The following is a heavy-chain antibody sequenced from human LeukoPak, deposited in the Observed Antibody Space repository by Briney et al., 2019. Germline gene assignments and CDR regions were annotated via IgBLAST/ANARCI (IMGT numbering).Heavy chain of an antibody. D-gene: IGHD4-17*01. J-gene: IGHJ4*02. V-gene: IGHV3-30*19. CDR1: GFTFNNYG. Sequence: HPGGSLRLSCAPSGFTFNNYGTHWVRQAPGKGLEWVAVISYDGSNKYYADSVKGRFTISRDNSKNTLYLQMNSLRAEDTAVYYCARDLYGEEVTFDYWGQGTLVTVSS. CDR3: ARDLYGEEVTFDY. CDR2: ISYDGSNK.